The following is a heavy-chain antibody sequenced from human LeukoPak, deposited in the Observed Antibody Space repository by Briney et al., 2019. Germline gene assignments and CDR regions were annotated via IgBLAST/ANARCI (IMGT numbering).Heavy chain of an antibody. Sequence: GGSLRLSCAASGLTFDDYAMTWVRQAPGKGLKWVSGISWNSGSIGYADSVKGRFTISRDNAKNSLYLQMNSLRAEDTALYYCAKGPGYDFWSGYYGFDPWGQGTLVTVSS. CDR2: ISWNSGSI. CDR1: GLTFDDYA. D-gene: IGHD3-3*01. CDR3: AKGPGYDFWSGYYGFDP. J-gene: IGHJ5*02. V-gene: IGHV3-9*01.